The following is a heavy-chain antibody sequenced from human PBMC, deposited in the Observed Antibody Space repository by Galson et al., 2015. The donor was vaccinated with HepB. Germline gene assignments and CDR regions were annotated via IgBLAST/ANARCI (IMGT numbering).Heavy chain of an antibody. J-gene: IGHJ4*02. CDR1: GDSVSSKSAI. Sequence: CAISGDSVSSKSAIWNWIRQSPSRGLEWLGRTYYRSKWYFHYADSVRGRITINPDTSKNQFSLQLSSVTPEDTAMYYCARLDPGGDSWLLNYFDYWGQGTLVTVSS. CDR2: TYYRSKWYF. D-gene: IGHD6-13*01. V-gene: IGHV6-1*01. CDR3: ARLDPGGDSWLLNYFDY.